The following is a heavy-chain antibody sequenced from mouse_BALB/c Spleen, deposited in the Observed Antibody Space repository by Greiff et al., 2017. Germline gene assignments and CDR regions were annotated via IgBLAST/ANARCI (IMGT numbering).Heavy chain of an antibody. CDR3: ARRGYDYDEGHAMDY. Sequence: EVNVVESGGDLVKPGGSLKLSCAASGFTFSSYGMSWVRQTPDKRLEWVATISSGGSYTYYPDSVKGRFTISRDNAKNTLYLQMSSLKSEDTAMYYCARRGYDYDEGHAMDYWGQGTSVTVSS. J-gene: IGHJ4*01. CDR1: GFTFSSYG. CDR2: ISSGGSYT. D-gene: IGHD2-4*01. V-gene: IGHV5-6*02.